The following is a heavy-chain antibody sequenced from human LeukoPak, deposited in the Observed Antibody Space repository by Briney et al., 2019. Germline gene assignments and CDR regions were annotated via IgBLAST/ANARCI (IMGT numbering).Heavy chain of an antibody. CDR2: LISSGTTT. CDR1: GFAFSNYA. J-gene: IGHJ5*02. CDR3: AKVPNWNYLWFDP. V-gene: IGHV3-23*01. D-gene: IGHD1-7*01. Sequence: GGSLRLSCAASGFAFSNYAMSWVRQAPGKGLEWVSSLISSGTTTYYADSVKGRFTISRDNSKNTVHLQMDSLRAEDSAVYYCAKVPNWNYLWFDPWGQGTLVTVSS.